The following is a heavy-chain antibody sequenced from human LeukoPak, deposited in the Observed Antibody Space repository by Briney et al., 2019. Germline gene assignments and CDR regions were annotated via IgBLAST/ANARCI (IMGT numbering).Heavy chain of an antibody. CDR1: GYTFTSYG. J-gene: IGHJ4*02. CDR2: ISAYNGNT. D-gene: IGHD2-21*02. V-gene: IGHV1-18*01. CDR3: AGKEDCGGDCGGRYFDY. Sequence: ASVKVSCKASGYTFTSYGISWVRQAPGQGLEWMGWISAYNGNTNYAQKLQGRVTMTTDTSTSTAYMELRSLRSDDTAVYYCAGKEDCGGDCGGRYFDYWGQGTLVTVSS.